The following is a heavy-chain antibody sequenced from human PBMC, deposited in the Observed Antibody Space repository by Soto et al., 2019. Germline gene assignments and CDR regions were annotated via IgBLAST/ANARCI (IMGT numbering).Heavy chain of an antibody. CDR2: MNPNSGNT. CDR3: ARVGLVRFLDRYFFDY. CDR1: GYTFTSYD. V-gene: IGHV1-8*01. Sequence: GASVKVSCKASGYTFTSYDINWVRQATGQGFEWMGWMNPNSGNTGYAQKFQGRVTMTRDTSITTAYLELSSLRAEDTAIYYCARVGLVRFLDRYFFDYWGQGTLATVSS. D-gene: IGHD3-3*01. J-gene: IGHJ4*02.